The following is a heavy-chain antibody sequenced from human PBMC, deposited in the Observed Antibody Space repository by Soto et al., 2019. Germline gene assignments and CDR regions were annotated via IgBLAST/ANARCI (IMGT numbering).Heavy chain of an antibody. CDR2: MNPNSGNT. V-gene: IGHV1-8*01. J-gene: IGHJ6*03. D-gene: IGHD1-7*01. CDR1: GYTFTSYD. Sequence: ASVKVSCKASGYTFTSYDINWVRQATGQGLEWMGWMNPNSGNTGYAQKFQGRVTMTRNTSISTVYMELSSLRSEDTAAYYCAGNYGEDYYYYMDVWGKGTTVTVSS. CDR3: AGNYGEDYYYYMDV.